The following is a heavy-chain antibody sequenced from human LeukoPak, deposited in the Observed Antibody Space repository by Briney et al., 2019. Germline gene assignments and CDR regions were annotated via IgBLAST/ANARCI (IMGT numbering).Heavy chain of an antibody. V-gene: IGHV3-23*01. Sequence: PGGSLRLSCAASGFTFSSYAMSWVRQAPGKGLEWVSAISGSGGSTYYADSVKGRFTISRDNAKNSLYLQMNSLRAEDTAVYYCARDPQRWELLYRDAFDIWGQGTMVTVSS. CDR2: ISGSGGST. D-gene: IGHD1-26*01. CDR1: GFTFSSYA. J-gene: IGHJ3*02. CDR3: ARDPQRWELLYRDAFDI.